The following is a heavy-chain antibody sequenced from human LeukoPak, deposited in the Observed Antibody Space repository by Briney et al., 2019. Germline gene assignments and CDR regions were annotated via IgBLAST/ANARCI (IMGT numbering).Heavy chain of an antibody. D-gene: IGHD3-22*01. V-gene: IGHV3-23*01. Sequence: GGSLRLSCAASGFTFSSYAMSWVRQAPGKGVEWVSAISGSGGNTYYAASVKGRFTISRDNSKNTLYLQMNSLRVEDTAVYYCAKAHTYYYDSSGYYILVWGQGTLVTVSS. CDR1: GFTFSSYA. CDR3: AKAHTYYYDSSGYYILV. CDR2: ISGSGGNT. J-gene: IGHJ4*02.